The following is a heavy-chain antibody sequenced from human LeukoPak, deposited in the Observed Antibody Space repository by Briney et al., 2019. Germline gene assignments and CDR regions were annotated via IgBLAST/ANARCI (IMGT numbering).Heavy chain of an antibody. V-gene: IGHV3-7*01. CDR3: ARAAIAAARIYYYMDV. D-gene: IGHD6-13*01. J-gene: IGHJ6*03. CDR2: IKQDGSEK. CDR1: GFTFSSYW. Sequence: GGSLRLSCAASGFTFSSYWMSWVRQAPGKGLEWVANIKQDGSEKYYVDSVKGRFTIYRDNSKNTLYLQMNSLRAEDTAAYYCARAAIAAARIYYYMDVWGKGTTVTVSS.